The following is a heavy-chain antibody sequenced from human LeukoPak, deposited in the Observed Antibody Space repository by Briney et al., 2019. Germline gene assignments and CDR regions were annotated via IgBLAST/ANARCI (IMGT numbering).Heavy chain of an antibody. J-gene: IGHJ3*02. V-gene: IGHV5-51*01. CDR3: ARRFFYCSSTSCPTIHDAFDI. CDR2: IYPGDSDT. Sequence: GESLKISCKGSGYSFTSYWTGWVRQMPGKGLEWMGIIYPGDSDTRYSPSFQGQVTISADKSISTAYLQWSSLKASDTAMYYCARRFFYCSSTSCPTIHDAFDIWGQGTMVTVSS. CDR1: GYSFTSYW. D-gene: IGHD2-2*01.